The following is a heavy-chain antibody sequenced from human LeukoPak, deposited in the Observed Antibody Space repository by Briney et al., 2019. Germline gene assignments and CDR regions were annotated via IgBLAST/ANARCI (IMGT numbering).Heavy chain of an antibody. CDR2: IIPIFGTA. D-gene: IGHD3/OR15-3a*01. V-gene: IGHV1-69*06. CDR3: ARDRDWLSPHWFDP. Sequence: TAVKVCCSASAGTFSSYAISWVRQAPGQGLEWMGRIIPIFGTAKYAQKFQGRVTITADKSTSTAYVELSSLRSEDTAVYYCARDRDWLSPHWFDPWGQGTLVTVS. CDR1: AGTFSSYA. J-gene: IGHJ5*02.